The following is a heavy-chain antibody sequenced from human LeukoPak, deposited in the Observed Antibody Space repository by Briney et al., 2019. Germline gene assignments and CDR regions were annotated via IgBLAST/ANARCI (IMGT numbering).Heavy chain of an antibody. CDR3: ARAPRDYDILTGYFYYFDY. CDR1: GGTFSSYA. J-gene: IGHJ4*02. V-gene: IGHV1-69*05. Sequence: ASVKVSCKACGGTFSSYAISWVRQAPGQGLEWMGGIIPIFGTANHAQKFQGRVTITTDESTSTAYVELSSLRSEDTAVYYCARAPRDYDILTGYFYYFDYWGQGTLVTVSS. D-gene: IGHD3-9*01. CDR2: IIPIFGTA.